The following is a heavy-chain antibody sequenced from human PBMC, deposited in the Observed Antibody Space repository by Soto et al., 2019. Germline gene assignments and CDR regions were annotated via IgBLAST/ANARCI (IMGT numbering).Heavy chain of an antibody. V-gene: IGHV3-13*01. CDR1: GFTFSSYD. D-gene: IGHD3-16*01. CDR3: VSGAVRGMYRGDWFDP. CDR2: IGSAGDT. Sequence: LQLVESGGGVAQPGGSLRLSCAASGFTFSSYDMHWVRQPTGKGLEWVSGIGSAGDTNYAGSVKGRFTISRENAKNSLYLQMNSLRVGDTAVYYCVSGAVRGMYRGDWFDPWGQGTLVIVSS. J-gene: IGHJ5*02.